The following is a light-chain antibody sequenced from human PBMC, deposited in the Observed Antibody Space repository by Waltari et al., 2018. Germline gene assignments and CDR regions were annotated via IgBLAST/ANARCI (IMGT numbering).Light chain of an antibody. Sequence: QSVVTQSPSASGAPGQRVTISCSGSNSNIGSSTVNWYQKVPGTAPRLIIYSNDQRPSGVPDRFSASKSGTSASLAISGLQSEDEADYYCATWDARLTAVVFGGGTKVTVL. CDR3: ATWDARLTAVV. CDR1: NSNIGSST. J-gene: IGLJ2*01. V-gene: IGLV1-44*01. CDR2: SND.